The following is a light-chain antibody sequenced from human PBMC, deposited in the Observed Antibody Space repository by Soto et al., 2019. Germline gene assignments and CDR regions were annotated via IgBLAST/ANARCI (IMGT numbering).Light chain of an antibody. CDR2: EDT. V-gene: IGLV2-8*01. Sequence: QCVVTQPPSASGSPRQSFTISSTGTISDVGAYDCVCWYRHHPGKAPQPLIFEDTRRPSGVPDRFPGFKSGTTASLTVSGLQPEGEADYFRRSYTTSNNYVFGTGTKVTVL. J-gene: IGLJ1*01. CDR1: ISDVGAYDC. CDR3: RSYTTSNNYV.